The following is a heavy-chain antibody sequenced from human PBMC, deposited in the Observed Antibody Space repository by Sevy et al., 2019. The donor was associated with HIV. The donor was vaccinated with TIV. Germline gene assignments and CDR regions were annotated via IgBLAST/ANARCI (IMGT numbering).Heavy chain of an antibody. CDR3: AGITIFGVVP. J-gene: IGHJ5*02. CDR2: ISSSGSTI. CDR1: GFTLSSYE. V-gene: IGHV3-48*03. Sequence: GGSLRLSCAASGFTLSSYEMNWVRQAPGKGLEWVSYISSSGSTIYYAASVKGRFTISRDNAKNSLYLQMNSLRAEDTAVYYCAGITIFGVVPWGQGSLVTVSS. D-gene: IGHD3-3*01.